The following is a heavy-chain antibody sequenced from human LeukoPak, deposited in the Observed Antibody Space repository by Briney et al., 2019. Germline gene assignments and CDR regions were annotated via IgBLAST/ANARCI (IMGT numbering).Heavy chain of an antibody. V-gene: IGHV1-18*01. CDR1: GYTFTNYG. D-gene: IGHD4-23*01. J-gene: IGHJ1*01. CDR2: ISAYNGYT. CDR3: ARDKAVTTEVTQHFQH. Sequence: ASVKVSCKASGYTFTNYGFSWVRQAPGQGLEWMGWISAYNGYTDYAQKLQFRVTMTTDTSTSTAYMELRRLRSDDTAVYYCARDKAVTTEVTQHFQHWGQGTLVTVSS.